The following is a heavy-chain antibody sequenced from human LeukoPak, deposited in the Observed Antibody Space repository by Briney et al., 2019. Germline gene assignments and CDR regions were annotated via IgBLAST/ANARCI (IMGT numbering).Heavy chain of an antibody. J-gene: IGHJ4*02. D-gene: IGHD1-26*01. CDR2: ISYDGSNK. CDR1: GFTFSSYA. V-gene: IGHV3-30-3*01. CDR3: ARRIGGSYYGGYYFDY. Sequence: GGSLRLSCAASGFTFSSYAMHWVRQAPGKGLEWVAVISYDGSNKYYADSVKGRFTISRDNSKNTLYLQMNSLRAEDTAVYYCARRIGGSYYGGYYFDYWGQGTLVTVSS.